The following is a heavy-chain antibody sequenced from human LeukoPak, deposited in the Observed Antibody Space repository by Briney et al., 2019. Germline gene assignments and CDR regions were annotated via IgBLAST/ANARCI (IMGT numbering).Heavy chain of an antibody. Sequence: GGSLRLSCAASGFTFTTYWMTWVRQAPGKGLEWVANIKQDGSDKYYVDSVKGRFTISRDNSKNTLYLQMNSLRTEETAVYYCAKGPAMVRGTFDPWGQGTLVTVSS. V-gene: IGHV3-7*03. D-gene: IGHD3-10*01. CDR1: GFTFTTYW. CDR2: IKQDGSDK. CDR3: AKGPAMVRGTFDP. J-gene: IGHJ5*02.